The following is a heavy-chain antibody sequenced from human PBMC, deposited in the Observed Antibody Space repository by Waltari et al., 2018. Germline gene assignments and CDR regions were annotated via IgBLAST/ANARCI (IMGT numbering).Heavy chain of an antibody. CDR1: GGSFSGYY. Sequence: QVQLQQWGAGLLKPSETLSLTCAVYGGSFSGYYWSWIRQPPGKGLEWSGEINHSGRTNYNPSLKSRVTISVDTSKNQFSLKLSSVTAADTAVYYCARGRKYYDFWSGNDYFDYWGQGTLVTVSS. CDR3: ARGRKYYDFWSGNDYFDY. J-gene: IGHJ4*02. CDR2: INHSGRT. D-gene: IGHD3-3*01. V-gene: IGHV4-34*01.